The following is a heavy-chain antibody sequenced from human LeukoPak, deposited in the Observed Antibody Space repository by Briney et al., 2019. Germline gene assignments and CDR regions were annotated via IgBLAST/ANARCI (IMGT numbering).Heavy chain of an antibody. CDR2: IGSSSGPI. D-gene: IGHD3-22*01. V-gene: IGHV3-48*01. CDR1: GFIFSSYT. CDR3: VRDHHRRHYDSQARDTFDI. Sequence: GGSLRLSCAASGFIFSSYTMNWVRQAPGKGLEWVSYIGSSSGPIYYADSVKGRFTISRDNAKNSLYLQMDSLRAEDTAVYYCVRDHHRRHYDSQARDTFDIWGQGTMVTVSS. J-gene: IGHJ3*02.